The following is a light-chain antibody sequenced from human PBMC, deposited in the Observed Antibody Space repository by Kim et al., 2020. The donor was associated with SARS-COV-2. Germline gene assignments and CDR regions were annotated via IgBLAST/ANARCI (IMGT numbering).Light chain of an antibody. Sequence: PGKTAKIPCAGNNIGSKTVHWYQQRPGQAHVLFIYDDSDRPSGIPERISGSNSGNTATLTISRVEAGDEADYYCQVWDSASDHRVFGGGTQLTVL. J-gene: IGLJ3*02. CDR1: NIGSKT. CDR2: DDS. CDR3: QVWDSASDHRV. V-gene: IGLV3-21*03.